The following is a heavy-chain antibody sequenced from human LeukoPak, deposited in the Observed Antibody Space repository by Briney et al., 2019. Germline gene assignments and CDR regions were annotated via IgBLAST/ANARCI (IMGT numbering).Heavy chain of an antibody. D-gene: IGHD3-10*01. CDR2: VDPEDGET. J-gene: IGHJ4*02. CDR3: ATEPMVRGVIIVDY. V-gene: IGHV1-69-2*01. CDR1: GYTFTDYY. Sequence: ASVKVSCKASGYTFTDYYMHWVQQAPGKGLEWMGLVDPEDGETIYAEKFQGRVTITADTSTDTAYMELSSLRSEDTAVYYCATEPMVRGVIIVDYWGQGTLVTVSS.